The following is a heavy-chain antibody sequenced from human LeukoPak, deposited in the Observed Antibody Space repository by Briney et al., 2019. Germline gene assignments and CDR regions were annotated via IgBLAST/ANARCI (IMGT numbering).Heavy chain of an antibody. CDR1: GGTFSSYA. Sequence: ASVKVSCKASGGTFSSYAISWVRQAPGQGLEWMGGIIPIFGTANYAQKFQGRVTITADESTSTAYMELSSLRSEDTAVYYCARSYSSSWYGFHYYGMDVWGQGTTVTVSS. CDR3: ARSYSSSWYGFHYYGMDV. J-gene: IGHJ6*02. CDR2: IIPIFGTA. V-gene: IGHV1-69*13. D-gene: IGHD6-13*01.